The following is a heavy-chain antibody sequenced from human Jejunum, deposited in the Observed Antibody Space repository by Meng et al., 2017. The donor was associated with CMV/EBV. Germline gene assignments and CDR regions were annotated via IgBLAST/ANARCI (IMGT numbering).Heavy chain of an antibody. J-gene: IGHJ4*02. Sequence: FSSYTMTWVRQAPGKGLEWVSSISGGSGYIYYADSVKGRFTISRDNAQDSLYLQMNSLRAEDTAVYYCVRADPTKKSSTTSCLDYWGQGTLVTVS. CDR2: ISGGSGYI. D-gene: IGHD2-2*01. V-gene: IGHV3-21*01. CDR1: FSSYT. CDR3: VRADPTKKSSTTSCLDY.